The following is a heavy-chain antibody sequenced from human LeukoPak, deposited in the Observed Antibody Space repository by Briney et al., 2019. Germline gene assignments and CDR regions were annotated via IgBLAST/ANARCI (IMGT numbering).Heavy chain of an antibody. V-gene: IGHV4-39*07. Sequence: SETLSLTCTVSGGSISSSSYYWGWIRQPPGKGLERIGEINHSGSTNYNPSLKSRVTISVDTSKNQFSLKLSSVTAADTAMYYCAVGAVGATTEGLRYWGQGTLVTVSS. J-gene: IGHJ4*02. CDR2: INHSGST. CDR1: GGSISSSSYY. D-gene: IGHD1-26*01. CDR3: AVGAVGATTEGLRY.